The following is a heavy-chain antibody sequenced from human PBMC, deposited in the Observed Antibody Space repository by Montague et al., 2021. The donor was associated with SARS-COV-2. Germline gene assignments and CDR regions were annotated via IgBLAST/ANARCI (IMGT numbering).Heavy chain of an antibody. CDR2: IYYSGST. CDR3: ARPVSYYDILSSSTNWFDP. V-gene: IGHV4-39*01. CDR1: GGSISSSSYY. J-gene: IGHJ5*02. D-gene: IGHD3-9*01. Sequence: SETLSLTCTVSGGSISSSSYYWGWIRQPPGKGLEWIGSIYYSGSTYYXPSLKSRVTISVGTSKNQFSLKLSSVTAADTAVYYCARPVSYYDILSSSTNWFDPWGQGTLVTVSS.